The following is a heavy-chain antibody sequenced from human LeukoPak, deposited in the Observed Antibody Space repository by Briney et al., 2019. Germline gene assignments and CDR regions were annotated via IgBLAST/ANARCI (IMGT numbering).Heavy chain of an antibody. CDR2: INAGNGNT. CDR3: ARDLRFLEWLFDY. Sequence: ASVKVSCKASGYTFTSYAMHWVRQAPGQRLEWMGWINAGNGNTKYSQKFQGRVTITRDTSASTAYMELSGLRSEDTAVYYCARDLRFLEWLFDYWGQGTLVTVSS. CDR1: GYTFTSYA. J-gene: IGHJ4*02. V-gene: IGHV1-3*01. D-gene: IGHD3-3*01.